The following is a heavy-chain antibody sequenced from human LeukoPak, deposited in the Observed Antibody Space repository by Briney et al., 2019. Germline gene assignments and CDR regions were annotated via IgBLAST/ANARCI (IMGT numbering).Heavy chain of an antibody. CDR1: GGSIGSSSYY. CDR3: ARRGITYSSSFFAF. J-gene: IGHJ4*02. V-gene: IGHV4-39*01. CDR2: IFYSGNA. D-gene: IGHD6-13*01. Sequence: SETLSLTCTVSGGSIGSSSYYWGWIRQPPGKGLEWIGHIFYSGNAYYNSSLKSRVTISVDPSNNQFSLHLSSVTAADTATYYCARRGITYSSSFFAFWGQGTLVTVSS.